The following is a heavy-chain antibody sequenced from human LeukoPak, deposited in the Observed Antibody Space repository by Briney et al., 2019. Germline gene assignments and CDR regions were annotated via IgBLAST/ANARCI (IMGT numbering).Heavy chain of an antibody. CDR3: ARGYYDSSGSHYFDY. CDR2: INPSGGST. D-gene: IGHD3-22*01. Sequence: ASVKVSCKASGYTFTSYYMHWVRQAPGQGLEWMGIINPSGGSTSYAQKFQGRVTMTRDMSTSTDYMELSSLRSEDMAVYYCARGYYDSSGSHYFDYWGQGTLVTVSS. V-gene: IGHV1-46*01. J-gene: IGHJ4*02. CDR1: GYTFTSYY.